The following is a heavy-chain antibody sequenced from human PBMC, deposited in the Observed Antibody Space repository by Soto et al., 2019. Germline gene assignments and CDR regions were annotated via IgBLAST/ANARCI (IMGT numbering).Heavy chain of an antibody. CDR2: IYYSGST. Sequence: QVQLQESGPGLVKPSETLSLTCTVSGGSVSSGTYYWRWIRQPPGKGLEWIGYIYYSGSTNYNPSRKSRVTISVATSKHQFCLKLSAVTAADAAVYYCARFYDSSGYRVDYWGQGTLVTVSS. CDR1: GGSVSSGTYY. D-gene: IGHD3-22*01. J-gene: IGHJ4*02. V-gene: IGHV4-61*01. CDR3: ARFYDSSGYRVDY.